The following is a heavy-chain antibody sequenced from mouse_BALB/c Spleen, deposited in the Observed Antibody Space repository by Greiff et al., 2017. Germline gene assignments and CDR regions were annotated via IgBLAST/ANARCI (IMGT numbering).Heavy chain of an antibody. D-gene: IGHD1-1*01. J-gene: IGHJ4*01. CDR3: ARDPSYYGSSYYAMDY. Sequence: EVQVVESGGGLVQPGGSLRLSCATSGFTFTDYYMSWVRQPPGKALEWLGFIRNKANGYTTEYSASVKGRFTISRDNSQSILYLQMNTLRAEDSATYYCARDPSYYGSSYYAMDYWGQGTSVTVSS. V-gene: IGHV7-3*02. CDR2: IRNKANGYTT. CDR1: GFTFTDYY.